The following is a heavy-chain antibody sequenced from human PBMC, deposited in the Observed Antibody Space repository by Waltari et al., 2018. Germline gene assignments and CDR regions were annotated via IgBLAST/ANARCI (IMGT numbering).Heavy chain of an antibody. D-gene: IGHD3-3*01. V-gene: IGHV4-59*11. Sequence: QVQLQESGPGLVKPSETLSLTCTVSGGSISSHYWSWIRQPPGKGLEWIGYIYYSGSTNYTPSLKSRVTISVDTSKNQFSLKLSSVTAADTAVYYCARVGYDFWSGYPADYYGMDVRGQGTTVTVSS. CDR2: IYYSGST. CDR1: GGSISSHY. J-gene: IGHJ6*02. CDR3: ARVGYDFWSGYPADYYGMDV.